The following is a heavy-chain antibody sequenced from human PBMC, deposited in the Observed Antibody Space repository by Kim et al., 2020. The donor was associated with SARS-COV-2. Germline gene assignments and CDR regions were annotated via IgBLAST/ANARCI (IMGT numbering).Heavy chain of an antibody. D-gene: IGHD6-13*01. V-gene: IGHV1-3*04. CDR2: INTDNGDT. Sequence: ASVKVSCKASGYTFTSYSIHWVRQAPGQKFEWMAWINTDNGDTNYSQKFQGRVTLTRDTSASTAYMELSNLRSEDTAVYYCARAAVPAAGTGWFDPWGQGTLVTVSS. J-gene: IGHJ5*02. CDR3: ARAAVPAAGTGWFDP. CDR1: GYTFTSYS.